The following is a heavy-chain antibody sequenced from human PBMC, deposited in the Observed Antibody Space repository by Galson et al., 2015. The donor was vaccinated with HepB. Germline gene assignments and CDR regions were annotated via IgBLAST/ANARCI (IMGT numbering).Heavy chain of an antibody. CDR2: INTYNGNT. J-gene: IGHJ4*02. CDR1: GYTFTTYG. CDR3: ARALSGWYGT. V-gene: IGHV1-18*01. D-gene: IGHD6-19*01. Sequence: SVKVSCKASGYTFTTYGIIWVRQAPGQGLEWMGRINTYNGNTNYVKKVQGRVTMTTDTSTGAAYMELSSLRSEDTAVYYCARALSGWYGTWGQGTLVTVSS.